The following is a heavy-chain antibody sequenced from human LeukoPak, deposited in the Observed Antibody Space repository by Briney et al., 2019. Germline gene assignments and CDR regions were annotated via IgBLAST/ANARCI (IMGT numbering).Heavy chain of an antibody. CDR3: ARVIVVVPAAIFGYYYYYMDV. D-gene: IGHD2-2*02. CDR2: INHSGST. CDR1: GGSFSGYY. Sequence: SETLSLTCAVYGGSFSGYYWSWIRQPPGKGLEWVGEINHSGSTNYNPSLKSRVTISVDTSKNQFPLKLSSVTAADTAVYYCARVIVVVPAAIFGYYYYYMDVWGKGTTVTVSS. J-gene: IGHJ6*03. V-gene: IGHV4-34*01.